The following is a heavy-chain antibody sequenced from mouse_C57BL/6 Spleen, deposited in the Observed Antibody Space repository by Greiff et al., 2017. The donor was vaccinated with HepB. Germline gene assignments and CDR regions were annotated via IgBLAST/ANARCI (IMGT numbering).Heavy chain of an antibody. CDR2: IYWDDDK. CDR3: ARGLRRGYWYFDV. J-gene: IGHJ1*03. Sequence: QVTLKESGPGILQSSQTLSLTCSFSGFSLSTSGMGVSWIRQPSGKGLEWLAHIYWDDDKRYNPSLKSRLTISKDTSRNQVFLKITSVDTADTATYYCARGLRRGYWYFDVWGTGTTVTVSS. V-gene: IGHV8-12*01. CDR1: GFSLSTSGMG. D-gene: IGHD2-2*01.